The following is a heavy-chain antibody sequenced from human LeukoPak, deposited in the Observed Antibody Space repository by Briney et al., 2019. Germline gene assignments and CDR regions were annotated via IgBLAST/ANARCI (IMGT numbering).Heavy chain of an antibody. CDR3: TTDGVGVEGATYDN. CDR2: IKAKAHGGTI. J-gene: IGHJ4*02. D-gene: IGHD1-26*01. CDR1: GFTFINAW. Sequence: GGSLRLSCAASGFTFINAWMAWVRQAPGKGLEWVGRIKAKAHGGTIEYAAPVKGRFTISRDDPKNTLYLQMNSLKTEDTAVYYCTTDGVGVEGATYDNWGQGTLVSVSS. V-gene: IGHV3-15*01.